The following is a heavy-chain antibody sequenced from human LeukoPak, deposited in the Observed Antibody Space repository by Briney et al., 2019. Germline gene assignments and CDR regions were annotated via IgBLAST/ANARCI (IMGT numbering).Heavy chain of an antibody. J-gene: IGHJ6*03. CDR1: GGSISSSSYY. D-gene: IGHD3-3*01. CDR3: ARDIPTERSYDFWSGYLGYYYYYMDV. CDR2: IYYSGST. Sequence: SETLSLTCTVSGGSISSSSYYWGWIRQPPGKGLEWIGSIYYSGSTYYNPSLKSRVTISVDTSKNQFSLKLSSVTAADTAVYYCARDIPTERSYDFWSGYLGYYYYYMDVWGKGTTVTVSS. V-gene: IGHV4-39*07.